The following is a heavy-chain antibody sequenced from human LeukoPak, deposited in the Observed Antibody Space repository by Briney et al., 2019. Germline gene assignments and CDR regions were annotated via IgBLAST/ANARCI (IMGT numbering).Heavy chain of an antibody. Sequence: PSETLSLTCTVSGGSISSYYWSWIRQPPGKGLEWIGYVYYSGSTNYNPSLKSRVTMSVDTPKNQFSLNLNSVTAADTAVYYCGRTQIGSSLAFDDWGQGTPATVSS. CDR2: VYYSGST. V-gene: IGHV4-59*01. D-gene: IGHD6-25*01. J-gene: IGHJ4*01. CDR1: GGSISSYY. CDR3: GRTQIGSSLAFDD.